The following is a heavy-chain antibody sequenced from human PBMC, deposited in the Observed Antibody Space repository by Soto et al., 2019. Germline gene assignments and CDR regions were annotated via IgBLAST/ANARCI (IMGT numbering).Heavy chain of an antibody. CDR3: ARDLSGYGYFDY. CDR1: GFTVSSNY. V-gene: IGHV3-66*01. CDR2: IYSGGST. D-gene: IGHD6-25*01. Sequence: EVQLVESGGGLVQPGGSLRLCCAASGFTVSSNYMSWVRQAPGKGLEWVSVIYSGGSTYYADSVKGRFTISRDNSKNTLYLQMNSLRAEDTAVYYCARDLSGYGYFDYWGQGTLVTVSS. J-gene: IGHJ4*02.